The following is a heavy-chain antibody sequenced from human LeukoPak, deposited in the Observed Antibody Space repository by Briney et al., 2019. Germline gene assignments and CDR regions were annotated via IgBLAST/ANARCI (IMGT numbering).Heavy chain of an antibody. V-gene: IGHV4-39*01. Sequence: SETLSLTCTVSGGSISNSNYYWGWIRLPPGKGMEWIGTIYYSGSTNYNPSLKSRLTISVHTSKNQFSMKLNSVTAADTAVYYCARGGQLLLGNWFDPWGRGTLVTVSS. CDR2: IYYSGST. D-gene: IGHD1-26*01. CDR3: ARGGQLLLGNWFDP. CDR1: GGSISNSNYY. J-gene: IGHJ5*02.